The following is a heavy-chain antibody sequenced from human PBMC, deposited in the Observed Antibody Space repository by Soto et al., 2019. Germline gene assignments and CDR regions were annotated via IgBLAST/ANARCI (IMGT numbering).Heavy chain of an antibody. CDR1: GGAISSSSYY. CDR2: IYYSGST. Sequence: PEETLALTCTVSGGAISSSSYYWGWIRQPPGKGLEWIGSIYYSGSTYYNPYLKSRVTISVDTSKNQFSLKLSSVTAADTAVYYCARRQVAVAGFYFDYWGQGTLVTVSS. CDR3: ARRQVAVAGFYFDY. D-gene: IGHD6-19*01. V-gene: IGHV4-39*01. J-gene: IGHJ4*02.